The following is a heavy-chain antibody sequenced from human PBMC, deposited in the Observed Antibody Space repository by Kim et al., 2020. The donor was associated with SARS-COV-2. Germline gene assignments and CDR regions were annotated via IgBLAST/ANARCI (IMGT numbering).Heavy chain of an antibody. J-gene: IGHJ4*02. V-gene: IGHV4-59*08. CDR1: GDSISNYY. Sequence: AETLSLTCTVSGDSISNYYWNWIRQPPGKGLEWIGYIYYSGSTNYNPSLKSRVTISVDTSKNHISLKLSSVTAADTAVDYCARQKTGGGYFDYWGQVTL. CDR2: IYYSGST. D-gene: IGHD3-16*01. CDR3: ARQKTGGGYFDY.